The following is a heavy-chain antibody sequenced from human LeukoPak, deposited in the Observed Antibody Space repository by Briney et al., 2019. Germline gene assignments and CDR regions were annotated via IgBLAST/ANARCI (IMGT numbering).Heavy chain of an antibody. J-gene: IGHJ4*02. Sequence: GGSLRLSCAAPGFTFSNYWMTWVRQAPGKGLEWVANIKEDGSDKNYVDSVKGRFIISRDNAKNSLYLQMNSLRAEDTAMYFCARDSGWYPVDYWGQGTLVTVSS. CDR1: GFTFSNYW. D-gene: IGHD6-19*01. V-gene: IGHV3-7*01. CDR3: ARDSGWYPVDY. CDR2: IKEDGSDK.